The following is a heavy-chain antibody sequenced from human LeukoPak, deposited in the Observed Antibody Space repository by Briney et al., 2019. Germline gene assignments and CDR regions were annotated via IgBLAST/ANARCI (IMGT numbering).Heavy chain of an antibody. D-gene: IGHD2-15*01. V-gene: IGHV3-48*04. J-gene: IGHJ6*03. CDR3: ARVARGYCSGGSCYASDYYYYYMDV. CDR2: ISSSSSTV. Sequence: PGGSLRLSCAASGFTFSSYSMNWVRQAPGKGLEWVSYISSSSSTVYYADSVKGRFTISRDNAKNSLYLQMNSLRAEDTAVYYCARVARGYCSGGSCYASDYYYYYMDVWGKGTTVTVSS. CDR1: GFTFSSYS.